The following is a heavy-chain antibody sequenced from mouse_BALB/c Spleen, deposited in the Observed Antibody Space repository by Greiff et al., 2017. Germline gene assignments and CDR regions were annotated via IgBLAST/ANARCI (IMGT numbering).Heavy chain of an antibody. V-gene: IGHV3-5*02. CDR1: GISITTGNYR. CDR2: IYYSGTI. J-gene: IGHJ4*01. Sequence: EVKLVESGPGLVKPSQTVSLTCTVTGISITTGNYRWSWIRQFPGNKLEWIGYIYYSGTITYNPSLTSRTTITRDTSKNQFFLEMNSLTAEDTATYYCARDGNYVYAMDYWGQGTSVTVSS. D-gene: IGHD2-1*01. CDR3: ARDGNYVYAMDY.